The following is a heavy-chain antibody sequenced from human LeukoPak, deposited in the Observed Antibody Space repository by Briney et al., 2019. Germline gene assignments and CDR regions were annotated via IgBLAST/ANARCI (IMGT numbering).Heavy chain of an antibody. CDR2: IYYSGST. D-gene: IGHD5-18*01. Sequence: SETLSLTCTVSGGSMSSYYWSWIRQPPGKGLEWIGYIYYSGSTNYNPSLKSRVTISVDTSKNQFSLKLSSVTAADTAVYYCARQGVDTAMGFDYWGQGTLVTVSS. CDR1: GGSMSSYY. CDR3: ARQGVDTAMGFDY. J-gene: IGHJ4*02. V-gene: IGHV4-59*08.